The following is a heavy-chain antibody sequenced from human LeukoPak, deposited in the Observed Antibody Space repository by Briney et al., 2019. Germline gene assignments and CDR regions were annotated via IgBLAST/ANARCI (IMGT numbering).Heavy chain of an antibody. Sequence: SQTLSLTCTVSGGSGSSGSYYWTWIRQPPGRGLQWIGRMYTSGGTNYNPSLKSRVTISLDTSKNQFSLKLSSVTAADTAVYYCARSTWLLDKWGQGTLVTVSS. J-gene: IGHJ4*02. CDR2: MYTSGGT. D-gene: IGHD5-12*01. V-gene: IGHV4-61*02. CDR1: GGSGSSGSYY. CDR3: ARSTWLLDK.